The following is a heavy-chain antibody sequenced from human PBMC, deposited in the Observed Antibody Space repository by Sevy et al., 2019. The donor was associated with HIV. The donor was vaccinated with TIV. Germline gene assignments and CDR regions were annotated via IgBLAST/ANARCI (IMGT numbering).Heavy chain of an antibody. CDR3: ASRSYYYGSGSYYNVY. Sequence: GGSLRLSCAASGFTFSSYEMNWVRQAPGKGLEWVSYISSSGSTIYYADSVKGRFTISRDNAMNSLYLQMNSLRAEDTAVYYCASRSYYYGSGSYYNVYWGQGTLVTVSS. D-gene: IGHD3-10*01. V-gene: IGHV3-48*03. CDR2: ISSSGSTI. CDR1: GFTFSSYE. J-gene: IGHJ4*02.